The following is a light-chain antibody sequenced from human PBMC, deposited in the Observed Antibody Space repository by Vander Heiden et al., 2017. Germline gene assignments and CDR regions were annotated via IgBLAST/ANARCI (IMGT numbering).Light chain of an antibody. Sequence: EIVMTQSPATLSVSPGERATVSCRASQSLSGHLAWYQQTSCQAPSLLIHGASTRAAGIPARFSGSGSGTEFSLTISGLQSEDFAVYFCQQYDKWPLTFGQGTRVEIK. CDR1: QSLSGH. CDR3: QQYDKWPLT. J-gene: IGKJ1*01. V-gene: IGKV3-15*01. CDR2: GAS.